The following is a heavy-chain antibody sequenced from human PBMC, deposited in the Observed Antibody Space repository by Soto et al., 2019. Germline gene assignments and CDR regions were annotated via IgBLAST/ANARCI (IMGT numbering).Heavy chain of an antibody. CDR2: ISGSGGST. CDR1: GFTFSSYA. Sequence: GGSLRLSCAASGFTFSSYAMSWVRQAPGKGLEWVSAISGSGGSTYYADSVKGRFTISRDNSKNTLYLQMNSLRAEDTAVYYCAKDLPQDLGYCSSTSCYLYFDYWGQGTLVTVSS. D-gene: IGHD2-2*01. J-gene: IGHJ4*02. V-gene: IGHV3-23*01. CDR3: AKDLPQDLGYCSSTSCYLYFDY.